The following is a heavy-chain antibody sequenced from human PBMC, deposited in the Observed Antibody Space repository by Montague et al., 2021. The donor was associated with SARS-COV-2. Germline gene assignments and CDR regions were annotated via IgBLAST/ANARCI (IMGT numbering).Heavy chain of an antibody. CDR2: TYYRSKWYN. V-gene: IGHV6-1*01. CDR3: ARDLDYYGSGSYPEGFDP. J-gene: IGHJ5*02. Sequence: CAISGDSVSSNRAAWNWIRQSPSRGLGWLGRTYYRSKWYNDYAASVKSRITINPDTSKNQFSLQLNSVTPEDTAVYYCARDLDYYGSGSYPEGFDPWGQGTLVTVSS. D-gene: IGHD3-10*01. CDR1: GDSVSSNRAA.